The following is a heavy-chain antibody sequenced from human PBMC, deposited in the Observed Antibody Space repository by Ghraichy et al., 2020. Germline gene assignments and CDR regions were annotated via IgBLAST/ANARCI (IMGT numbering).Heavy chain of an antibody. J-gene: IGHJ1*01. CDR2: ILYDGNIK. CDR1: GFTFSSYG. Sequence: GGSLRLSCAASGFTFSSYGMHWVRQAPGKGLEWVALILYDGNIKSYAESVKGRFTISRDNSKNTLYLQMNSLRAEDTAVYFCSEGVGVMEVPGALPYPESFQRWGQGTLVIISS. D-gene: IGHD1-26*01. CDR3: SEGVGVMEVPGALPYPESFQR. V-gene: IGHV3-30*02.